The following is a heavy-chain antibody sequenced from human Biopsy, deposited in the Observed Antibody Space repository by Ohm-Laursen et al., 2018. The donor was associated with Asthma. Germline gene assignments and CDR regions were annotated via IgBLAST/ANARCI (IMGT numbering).Heavy chain of an antibody. CDR3: AKDPRIYGDNVAGMDV. CDR1: GFNLNTYT. Sequence: SLRLSCAASGFNLNTYTLSWVRQAPGQGLAWLSTISYDGKFKYFADSVKGRFTISRDNSKNTLYLQMSSLRVEDTAVYYCAKDPRIYGDNVAGMDVWGQGTAVNVSS. V-gene: IGHV3-30*04. CDR2: ISYDGKFK. D-gene: IGHD4-17*01. J-gene: IGHJ6*02.